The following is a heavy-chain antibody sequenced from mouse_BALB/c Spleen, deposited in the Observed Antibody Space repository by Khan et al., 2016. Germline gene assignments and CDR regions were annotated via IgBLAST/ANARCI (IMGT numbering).Heavy chain of an antibody. J-gene: IGHJ4*01. CDR1: GYTFTSYW. D-gene: IGHD1-1*01. CDR3: ARTGGSSSMDY. V-gene: IGHV1-7*01. CDR2: INPSTGYT. Sequence: QVQLQQSGAELAKPGASVKMSCKASGYTFTSYWMHWVKQRPGQGLEWIGYINPSTGYTEYNQKFKDKATLTADKSSSTAYMQLSSLTSEDSAVYYCARTGGSSSMDYWGQGTSVTVSS.